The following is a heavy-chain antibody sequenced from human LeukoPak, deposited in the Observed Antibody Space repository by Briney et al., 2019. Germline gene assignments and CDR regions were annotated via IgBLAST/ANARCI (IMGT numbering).Heavy chain of an antibody. D-gene: IGHD3-10*01. J-gene: IGHJ4*02. CDR2: IIPIFGTA. CDR3: ASSRYYYGSGRIKWILDY. V-gene: IGHV1-69*05. CDR1: GYTFTSYA. Sequence: VKVSCKASGYTFTSYAISWVRQAPGQGLEWMGGIIPIFGTANYAQKFQGRVTITTDESTSTAYMELSSLRSEDTAVYYCASSRYYYGSGRIKWILDYWGQGTLVTVSS.